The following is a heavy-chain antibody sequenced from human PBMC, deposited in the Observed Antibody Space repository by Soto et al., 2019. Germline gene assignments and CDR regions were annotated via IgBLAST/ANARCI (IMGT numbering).Heavy chain of an antibody. V-gene: IGHV3-23*01. CDR1: GFTFTNFA. CDR3: AKDRAYRSSWYSLDS. Sequence: GGSLSLSGAPPGFTFTNFAMSWVRRAPGTGSDWVSSISRSGGSTYYADSLRGRFSVYKTKSTNTLYLKMDNLTVEDTAIYRCAKDRAYRSSWYSLDSWGQGTLVTVSS. J-gene: IGHJ4*02. D-gene: IGHD6-13*01. CDR2: ISRSGGST.